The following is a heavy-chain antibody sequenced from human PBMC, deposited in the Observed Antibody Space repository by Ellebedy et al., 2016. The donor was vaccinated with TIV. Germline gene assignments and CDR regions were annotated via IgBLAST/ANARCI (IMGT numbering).Heavy chain of an antibody. CDR2: INSNGGST. CDR3: ARGEETYGMGYFDY. J-gene: IGHJ4*02. D-gene: IGHD4-17*01. V-gene: IGHV3-64*04. Sequence: GESLKISCSASGFIFSSYAMHWVRQAPGKGLEYVSAINSNGGSTYYADSVKGRFTIARDNSKNTLYLQMNSLRAEDTAVYYCARGEETYGMGYFDYWGQGTLVTVSS. CDR1: GFIFSSYA.